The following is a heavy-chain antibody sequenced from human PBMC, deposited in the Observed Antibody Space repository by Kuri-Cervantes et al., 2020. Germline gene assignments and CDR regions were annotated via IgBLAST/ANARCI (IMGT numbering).Heavy chain of an antibody. V-gene: IGHV4-38-2*01. J-gene: IGHJ6*03. D-gene: IGHD3-22*01. CDR2: INHSGST. CDR1: GYSISSGYY. CDR3: ARASGPLYYYDSSGYSGGYYYMDV. Sequence: GSLRLSCAVSGYSISSGYYWGWIRQSPVKGLEWIGEINHSGSTNYNPSLKSRVTISVDTSKNQFSLKLSSVTAAHTAVYYCARASGPLYYYDSSGYSGGYYYMDVWGKGTTVTVSS.